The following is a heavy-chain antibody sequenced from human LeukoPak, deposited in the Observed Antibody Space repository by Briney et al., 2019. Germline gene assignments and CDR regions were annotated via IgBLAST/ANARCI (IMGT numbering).Heavy chain of an antibody. CDR2: IYTSGST. Sequence: SETLSLTCTVSGGSISSGSYYWSRIRQPAGKGLEWIGRIYTSGSTNYNPSLKSRVTISVDTSKNQFSLKLSSVTAADTAVYYCASTVSYQSFDYWGQGTLVTVSS. D-gene: IGHD2-2*01. J-gene: IGHJ4*02. CDR3: ASTVSYQSFDY. V-gene: IGHV4-61*02. CDR1: GGSISSGSYY.